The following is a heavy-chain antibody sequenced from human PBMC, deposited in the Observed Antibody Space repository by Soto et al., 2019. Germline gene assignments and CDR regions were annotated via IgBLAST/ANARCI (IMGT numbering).Heavy chain of an antibody. D-gene: IGHD1-7*01. Sequence: EVQLVESGGGLVQPGGSLRLSCVASGFTFTSYWMTWVRQAPGKGLDWVANIKQDGSEIYYVDSVKGRFTISRDNAKNSLYLQMNSLRAEDTAVYYCAGDATITGTTWTYHYMDVWGKGTTVTVSS. CDR1: GFTFTSYW. CDR2: IKQDGSEI. J-gene: IGHJ6*03. CDR3: AGDATITGTTWTYHYMDV. V-gene: IGHV3-7*01.